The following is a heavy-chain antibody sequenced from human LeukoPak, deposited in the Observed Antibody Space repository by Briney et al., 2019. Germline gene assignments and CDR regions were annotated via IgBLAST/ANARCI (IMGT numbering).Heavy chain of an antibody. CDR1: GXSXSSYY. D-gene: IGHD3-22*01. V-gene: IGHV4-59*01. Sequence: TLSLXXTVSGXSXSSYYWSWIRQPPGKGLEWIGYIYYSGSTNYNPSLKSRVTISVDTSKNQFSLKLSSVTAADTAVYYCTRLVYDSSPFDYWGQGTLVTVSS. CDR2: IYYSGST. J-gene: IGHJ4*02. CDR3: TRLVYDSSPFDY.